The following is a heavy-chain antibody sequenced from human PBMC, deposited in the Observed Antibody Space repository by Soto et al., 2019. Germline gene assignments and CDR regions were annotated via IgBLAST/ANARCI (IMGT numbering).Heavy chain of an antibody. Sequence: PGESLKISCQCSGYTFSNFWIAWVRQLPGKGLEYMGVIYPGDSETRYSPSFHGKVTISGDRSIGTAYLQWSSLEASDSAFYFCARSPRSSPYFDYWGQGALVTVSS. J-gene: IGHJ4*02. CDR3: ARSPRSSPYFDY. CDR2: IYPGDSET. D-gene: IGHD6-13*01. CDR1: GYTFSNFW. V-gene: IGHV5-51*01.